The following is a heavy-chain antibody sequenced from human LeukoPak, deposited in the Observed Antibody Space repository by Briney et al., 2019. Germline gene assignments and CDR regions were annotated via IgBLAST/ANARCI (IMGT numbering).Heavy chain of an antibody. J-gene: IGHJ3*02. V-gene: IGHV3-23*01. D-gene: IGHD3-22*01. CDR1: GFTVITND. Sequence: PGGSLRLSCAASGFTVITNDMTWVRQAPGKGLEWVSSISGSGGSTYFADSVKGRFTISRDNTKNTLYLQMNSLRAEDTAVYYCSNGAFDSSGYYGDAFDMWGRGTMVTVSS. CDR2: ISGSGGST. CDR3: SNGAFDSSGYYGDAFDM.